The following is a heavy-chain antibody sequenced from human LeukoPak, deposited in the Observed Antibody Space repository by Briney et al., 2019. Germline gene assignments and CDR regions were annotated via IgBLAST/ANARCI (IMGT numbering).Heavy chain of an antibody. D-gene: IGHD5-24*01. CDR2: MNPNSGNT. V-gene: IGHV1-8*01. CDR1: GYTFDNYD. Sequence: ASVKVSCKASGYTFDNYDINWVRQAPGQGLEWMGWMNPNSGNTGYAQKFQGRFTLTRETFISTAYMELSSLRSDDTAVYYCVRAMAPLDTFNYQYAMDVWGQGTMVTVSS. J-gene: IGHJ6*02. CDR3: VRAMAPLDTFNYQYAMDV.